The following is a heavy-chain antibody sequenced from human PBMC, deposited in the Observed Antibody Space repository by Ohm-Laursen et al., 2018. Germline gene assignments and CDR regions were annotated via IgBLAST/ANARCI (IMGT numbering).Heavy chain of an antibody. D-gene: IGHD6-13*01. CDR1: GGTFSSYA. Sequence: SVKVSCKASGGTFSSYAISWVRQAPGQGLEWMGRIIPILGIANYAQKFQGRVAITADKSTSTAYMELSSLRSEDTAVYYCAKSIAAAGTDFDYWGQGTLVTVSS. CDR3: AKSIAAAGTDFDY. J-gene: IGHJ4*02. CDR2: IIPILGIA. V-gene: IGHV1-69*04.